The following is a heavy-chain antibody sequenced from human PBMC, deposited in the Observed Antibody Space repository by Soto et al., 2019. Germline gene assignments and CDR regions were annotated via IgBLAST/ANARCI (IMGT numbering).Heavy chain of an antibody. V-gene: IGHV1-3*01. Sequence: GASLKVSCKSSGYTFANYAIHWVRQAPGQRLEWMGWINAGNGNPKYSQKFQDRVTISRDTSATTAYMEMSSLRSEDTAVYYCARGSYYYESSGYYPDYWGQGTLVTVSS. CDR2: INAGNGNP. D-gene: IGHD3-22*01. J-gene: IGHJ4*02. CDR3: ARGSYYYESSGYYPDY. CDR1: GYTFANYA.